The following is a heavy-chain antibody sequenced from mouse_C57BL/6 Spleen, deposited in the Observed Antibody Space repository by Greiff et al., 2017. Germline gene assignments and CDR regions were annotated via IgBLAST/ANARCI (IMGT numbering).Heavy chain of an antibody. CDR3: ARFAGKYVYWYFYV. CDR2: INPNYGTT. D-gene: IGHD2-1*01. Sequence: EVQLQQSGPELVKPGASVKISCKASGYSFTDYNMNWVKQSNGKSLEWIGVINPNYGTTNYNQKFKGKATLTVDQSSSTAYMQLNSLTSEDSAVYYGARFAGKYVYWYFYVWGTGTTVTASS. V-gene: IGHV1-39*01. CDR1: GYSFTDYN. J-gene: IGHJ1*03.